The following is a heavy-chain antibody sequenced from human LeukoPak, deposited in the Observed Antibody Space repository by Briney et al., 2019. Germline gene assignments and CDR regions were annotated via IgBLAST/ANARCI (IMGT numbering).Heavy chain of an antibody. J-gene: IGHJ6*03. D-gene: IGHD3-3*01. Sequence: ASVKVSCKASGGTFSSYAISWVRQAPGQGLEWMGGIIPIFGTANYAQKFQGRVTITADESTSTAYMELSSLRSEDTAVYYCAREESPDFWSGYYSYMDVWGKGTTVTVSS. V-gene: IGHV1-69*13. CDR3: AREESPDFWSGYYSYMDV. CDR2: IIPIFGTA. CDR1: GGTFSSYA.